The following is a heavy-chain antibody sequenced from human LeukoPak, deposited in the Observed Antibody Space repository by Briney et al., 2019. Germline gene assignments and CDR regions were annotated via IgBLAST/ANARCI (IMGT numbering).Heavy chain of an antibody. CDR1: GYTFTGYY. V-gene: IGHV1-2*02. CDR3: AVAADYYYYMDV. CDR2: INPNSGGT. D-gene: IGHD2-15*01. J-gene: IGHJ6*03. Sequence: ASVKVSCKASGYTFTGYYMHWVRQAPGQGLEWMGWINPNSGGTSYAQKFQGRVTMTRDMSTSTVYMELSSLRSEDTAVYYCAVAADYYYYMDVWGKGTTVTVSS.